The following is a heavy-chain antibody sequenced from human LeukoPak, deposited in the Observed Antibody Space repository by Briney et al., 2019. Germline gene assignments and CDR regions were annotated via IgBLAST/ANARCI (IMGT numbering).Heavy chain of an antibody. CDR3: ASTHCASPSCYSYYYSGLDV. CDR1: GGSISSGTHY. J-gene: IGHJ6*02. Sequence: SETLSLTCAVSGGSISSGTHYWNWIRQHPGQGLEWIGHIYNTGSAYYNPSLMSRVSISIDTSEIQFSLKLSSVTAADTAVYYCASTHCASPSCYSYYYSGLDVWGQGTTVIVSS. CDR2: IYNTGSA. D-gene: IGHD2-2*01. V-gene: IGHV4-31*11.